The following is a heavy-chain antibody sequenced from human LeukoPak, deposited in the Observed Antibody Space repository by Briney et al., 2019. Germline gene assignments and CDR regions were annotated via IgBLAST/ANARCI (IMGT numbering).Heavy chain of an antibody. D-gene: IGHD2-15*01. CDR1: GSTFSSYS. V-gene: IGHV3-21*01. CDR3: ARDGVVVVAGYYFNY. Sequence: GGSLRLSCAASGSTFSSYSMNWVRQAPGKGLEWVSSISSSSSYIYYADSVKGRFTTSRDNAKNSLYLQMSSLRAEDTAVYYCARDGVVVVAGYYFNYWGQGTLVTVSS. J-gene: IGHJ4*02. CDR2: ISSSSSYI.